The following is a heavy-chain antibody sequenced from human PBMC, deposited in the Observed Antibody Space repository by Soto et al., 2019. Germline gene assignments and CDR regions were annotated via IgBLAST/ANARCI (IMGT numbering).Heavy chain of an antibody. CDR1: GFTFSSFS. D-gene: IGHD3-22*01. J-gene: IGHJ4*02. Sequence: GGSLRLSCAASGFTFSSFSMNWVRQAPGKGLEWVSSISSSSIYIYYADSVKGRFTISRDNAKNSLYLQMNSLRAEDTAVYYCARTRSGYYSDYFDYWGQGTLVTVSS. V-gene: IGHV3-21*01. CDR3: ARTRSGYYSDYFDY. CDR2: ISSSSIYI.